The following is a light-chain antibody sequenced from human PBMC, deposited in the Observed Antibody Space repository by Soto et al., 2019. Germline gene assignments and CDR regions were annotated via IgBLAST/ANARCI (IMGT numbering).Light chain of an antibody. CDR3: NSYTSSNTRV. J-gene: IGLJ1*01. Sequence: QSVLTQPPSASGSPGQSVTISCTGTSSDVGGYNYVSWYQQHPGKAPKLMIYEVSDRPSGVSNRFSGSKSGNTASLTISGLQAEDEADYYCNSYTSSNTRVFGTGTKVTVL. V-gene: IGLV2-14*01. CDR2: EVS. CDR1: SSDVGGYNY.